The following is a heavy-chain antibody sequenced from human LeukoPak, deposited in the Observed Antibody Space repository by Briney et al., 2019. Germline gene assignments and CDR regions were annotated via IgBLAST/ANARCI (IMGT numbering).Heavy chain of an antibody. V-gene: IGHV1-46*01. CDR3: AFNPIMVRGVSWLDP. Sequence: AAVNVSCKASGYTFTSYYMHWVRQPPGQGLEGMGIMNPSGDSTSYAQKFQGRVSMTRDTSRRTVYMEVSDLRSDDPAGYYCAFNPIMVRGVSWLDPWGQGTLVTVSS. CDR1: GYTFTSYY. J-gene: IGHJ5*02. D-gene: IGHD3-10*01. CDR2: MNPSGDST.